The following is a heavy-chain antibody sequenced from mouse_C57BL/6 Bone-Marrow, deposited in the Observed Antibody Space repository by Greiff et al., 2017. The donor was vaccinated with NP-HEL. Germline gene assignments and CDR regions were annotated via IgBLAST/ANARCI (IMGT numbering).Heavy chain of an antibody. J-gene: IGHJ4*01. CDR3: ARSIYYDYADDPFYAMDY. Sequence: EVHLVESGGGLVQPGGSLSLSCAASGFTFTDYYMSWVRQPPGKALEWLGFIRNKANGYTTEYSASVKGRFTISRDNSQSILYLQMNALRAEDSATYYCARSIYYDYADDPFYAMDYWGQGTSVTASS. V-gene: IGHV7-3*01. CDR1: GFTFTDYY. D-gene: IGHD2-4*01. CDR2: IRNKANGYTT.